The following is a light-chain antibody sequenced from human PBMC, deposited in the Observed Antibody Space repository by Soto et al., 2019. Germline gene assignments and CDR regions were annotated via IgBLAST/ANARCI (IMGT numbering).Light chain of an antibody. J-gene: IGKJ2*01. Sequence: DIQKTQSPSTLSASAGDRVTITCRASQTVSSWLAWYQQKPGKAPKLLIYDASTLQSGVPSRFSGSGYGTEFTLTISSLQPDDFATYYCQHYNSYPFTFGQGTELKIK. CDR2: DAS. CDR3: QHYNSYPFT. CDR1: QTVSSW. V-gene: IGKV1-5*01.